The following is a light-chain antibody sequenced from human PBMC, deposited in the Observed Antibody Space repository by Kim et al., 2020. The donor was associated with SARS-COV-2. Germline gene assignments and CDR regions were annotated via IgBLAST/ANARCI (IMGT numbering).Light chain of an antibody. J-gene: IGLJ3*02. V-gene: IGLV3-21*04. Sequence: AAGKTDRITCGGNNIGSKSVHWYQQKPGQAPVLVIYYDSDRPSGIPERFSGSNSGNTATLTISRVEAGDEADYYCQVWDSSSDHPVFGGGTQLTVL. CDR1: NIGSKS. CDR3: QVWDSSSDHPV. CDR2: YDS.